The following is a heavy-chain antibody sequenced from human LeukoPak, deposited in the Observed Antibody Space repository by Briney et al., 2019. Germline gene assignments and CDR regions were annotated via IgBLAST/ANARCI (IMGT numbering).Heavy chain of an antibody. CDR1: EFTFSTYT. V-gene: IGHV3-21*01. CDR2: ISGSSSYI. J-gene: IGHJ4*02. Sequence: GGSLRLSCAASEFTFSTYTMNWVRQAPGKGLEWLSSISGSSSYIYYADSVKGRFTISRDNAKNSLYLQLNSLRAEDTAVYYCARSRFYFDYWGQGTLVTVSS. CDR3: ARSRFYFDY.